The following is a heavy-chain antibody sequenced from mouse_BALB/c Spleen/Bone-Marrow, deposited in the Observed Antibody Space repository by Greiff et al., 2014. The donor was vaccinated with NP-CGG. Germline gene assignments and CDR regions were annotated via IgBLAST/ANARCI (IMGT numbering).Heavy chain of an antibody. V-gene: IGHV5-6*02. CDR1: GFTFSSYG. CDR2: ISSGGSNT. J-gene: IGHJ4*01. CDR3: ARHQRYYAMDY. Sequence: EVKLEESGGDLVKPGGSLKLSCAASGFTFSSYGMSWGRQTPDKSLEWVATISSGGSNTYYPDSVKGRFTISRDNAKNTLYLQMSSLKSEDTAMYYCARHQRYYAMDYWGQGTSVTVSS.